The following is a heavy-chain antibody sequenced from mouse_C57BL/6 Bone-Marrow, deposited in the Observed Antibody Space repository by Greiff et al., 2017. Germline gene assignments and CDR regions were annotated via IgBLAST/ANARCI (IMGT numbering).Heavy chain of an antibody. D-gene: IGHD3-3*01. V-gene: IGHV1-26*01. Sequence: VQLQQSGPELVKPGASVKISCKASGYTFTDYYMNWVKQSHGKSLEWIGDINPNNGGTSYNQKFKGKATLTVDKSSSTAYMELRSLTSEDSAVYYCARERRGTWYFDYWGQGTTLTVSS. J-gene: IGHJ2*01. CDR1: GYTFTDYY. CDR3: ARERRGTWYFDY. CDR2: INPNNGGT.